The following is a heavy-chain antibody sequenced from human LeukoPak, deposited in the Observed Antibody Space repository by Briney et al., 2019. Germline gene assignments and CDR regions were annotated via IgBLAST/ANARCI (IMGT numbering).Heavy chain of an antibody. CDR3: ARSGGHIGSGSYYGNWFDP. J-gene: IGHJ5*02. V-gene: IGHV1-2*02. D-gene: IGHD3-10*01. CDR2: INSGGT. CDR1: GYTFTGYY. Sequence: ASVKVSCKASGYTFTGYYIHWVRQAPGQGLEWMRWINSGGTNYAQKFQGRVTMTRDTSISTAYMELSRLRSDDTAVYYCARSGGHIGSGSYYGNWFDPWGQGTLVTVSS.